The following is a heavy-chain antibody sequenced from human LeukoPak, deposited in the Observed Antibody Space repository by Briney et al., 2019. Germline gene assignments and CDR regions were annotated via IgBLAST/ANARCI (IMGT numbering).Heavy chain of an antibody. V-gene: IGHV3-74*01. CDR1: GFTFSSHW. CDR2: INGDGSET. J-gene: IGHJ4*02. Sequence: GGSLRLSCSASGFTFSSHWMHWVRQAPGKGLVWVARINGDGSETNYAVSVRGRFTISRDNAKSTLYLQMNSLRAEDTAVYYCASGSGDYGDPFDYWGQGTLVTVSS. CDR3: ASGSGDYGDPFDY. D-gene: IGHD4-17*01.